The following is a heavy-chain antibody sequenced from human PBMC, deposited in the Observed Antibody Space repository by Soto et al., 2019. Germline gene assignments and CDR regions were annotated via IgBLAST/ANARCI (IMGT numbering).Heavy chain of an antibody. V-gene: IGHV5-51*01. J-gene: IGHJ6*02. CDR2: IYPGDSDT. Sequence: GESLKISCKGSGYSFTSYWIGWVRQMPGKGLEWMGIIYPGDSDTRYSPSFQGQVTISADKSISTAYLQWGSLKASDTAMYYCARRTTGYSTSWYYYYGMDVWGQGTTVTVSS. D-gene: IGHD6-13*01. CDR1: GYSFTSYW. CDR3: ARRTTGYSTSWYYYYGMDV.